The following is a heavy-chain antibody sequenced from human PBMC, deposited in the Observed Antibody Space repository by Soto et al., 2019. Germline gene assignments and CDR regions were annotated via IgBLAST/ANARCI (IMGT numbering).Heavy chain of an antibody. J-gene: IGHJ4*02. CDR2: LYYSGSA. V-gene: IGHV4-39*01. CDR1: GGSISSSTYY. CDR3: ARQYSGSYLFDS. Sequence: PSETLSLTCTVSGGSISSSTYYWAWIRQPPGKGLEWIGSLYYSGSAYYNPSLRSRVTISVDTSKNQFSLKLTSVTAADTAAYYCARQYSGSYLFDSWGQGSLVTVSS. D-gene: IGHD1-26*01.